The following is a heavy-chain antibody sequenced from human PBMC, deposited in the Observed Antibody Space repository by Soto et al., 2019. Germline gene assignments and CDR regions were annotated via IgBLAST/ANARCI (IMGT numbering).Heavy chain of an antibody. CDR3: AKDSDGDYGDYGIFDY. CDR1: GFTFSSYG. D-gene: IGHD4-17*01. J-gene: IGHJ4*02. CDR2: ISYEGSNK. V-gene: IGHV3-30*18. Sequence: GGSLRLSCAASGFTFSSYGMHWVRQAPGKGLEWVAVISYEGSNKYYADSVKGRFTISRDNSKKTLYLQMNSLRAEDTAVYYCAKDSDGDYGDYGIFDYWGQGTLVTVSS.